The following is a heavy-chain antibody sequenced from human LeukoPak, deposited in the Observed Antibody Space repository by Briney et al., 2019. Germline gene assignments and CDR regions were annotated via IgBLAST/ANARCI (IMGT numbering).Heavy chain of an antibody. D-gene: IGHD2-2*01. J-gene: IGHJ4*02. CDR3: ARVPAAISPFDY. Sequence: PSETLSLTCTVSGGSISSGSYYWSWIRQPAGKGLEWIGRIYTSGSTNYNPSLKSRVTMSVDTSKNQFSLKLSSVTAADTAVYYCARVPAAISPFDYWGQGTLVTVSS. CDR1: GGSISSGSYY. CDR2: IYTSGST. V-gene: IGHV4-61*02.